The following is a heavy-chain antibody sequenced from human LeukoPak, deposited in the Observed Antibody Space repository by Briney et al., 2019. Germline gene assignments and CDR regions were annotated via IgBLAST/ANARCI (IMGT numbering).Heavy chain of an antibody. V-gene: IGHV3-21*01. J-gene: IGHJ3*02. CDR2: ISSSSSYI. CDR3: ARATSSSGYAFDI. D-gene: IGHD6-19*01. CDR1: GFTFSSYS. Sequence: GGSLRLSCAASGFTFSSYSMNWVRQAPGKGLEWVSSISSSSSYIYYADSVKGRFTISRDNAKNSLYLQMNSLRAEDTAVYYRARATSSSGYAFDIWGQGTMVTVSS.